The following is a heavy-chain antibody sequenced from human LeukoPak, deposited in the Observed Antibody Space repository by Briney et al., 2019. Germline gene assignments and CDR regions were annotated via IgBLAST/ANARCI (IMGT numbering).Heavy chain of an antibody. D-gene: IGHD1-26*01. J-gene: IGHJ3*02. CDR1: GFTFSDYY. CDR2: IFYNGGP. V-gene: IGHV4-59*12. Sequence: GSLRLSCAASGFTFSDYYMSWIRQSPGRGLEWLGNIFYNGGPYYNPSFKSRVAISVDTSKNHFSLTLNAVTAADTAVYYCASYSGIYSAFEIWSQGTLVTVSS. CDR3: ASYSGIYSAFEI.